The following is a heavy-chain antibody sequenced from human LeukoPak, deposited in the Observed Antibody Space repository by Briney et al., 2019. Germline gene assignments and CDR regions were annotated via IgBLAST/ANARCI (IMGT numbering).Heavy chain of an antibody. V-gene: IGHV3-23*01. J-gene: IGHJ4*02. D-gene: IGHD1-26*01. Sequence: GGSLRLSCAASGFTFSSYAMIWVRQAPGKGLEWVSAISGNSGITVYADSVKGRFSISRDISKSTLYLQVNSLRAEDTAVYYCAKDLAGSNGNYWGQGTLVTVSS. CDR3: AKDLAGSNGNY. CDR1: GFTFSSYA. CDR2: ISGNSGIT.